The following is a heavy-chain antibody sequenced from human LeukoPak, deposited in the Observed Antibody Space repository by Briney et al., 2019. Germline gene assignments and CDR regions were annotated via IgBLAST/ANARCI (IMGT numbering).Heavy chain of an antibody. V-gene: IGHV1-18*01. D-gene: IGHD6-13*01. J-gene: IGHJ4*02. CDR1: GYTFTNYG. Sequence: ASVTVSCKAFGYTFTNYGFTWVRQPPGQGLEWMGWISGYNGNTEYAQKFQGRVTMTTDTSTNTAYMELRSLRSDDTAVYYCARDGQQLPCDYWGQGTLVTVSS. CDR2: ISGYNGNT. CDR3: ARDGQQLPCDY.